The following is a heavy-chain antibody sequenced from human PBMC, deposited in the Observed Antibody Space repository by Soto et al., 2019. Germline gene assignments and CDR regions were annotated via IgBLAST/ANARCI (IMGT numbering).Heavy chain of an antibody. CDR2: ISSSSSTI. CDR1: GFTFSSYS. D-gene: IGHD3-3*01. J-gene: IGHJ6*03. Sequence: GGSLRLSCAASGFTFSSYSMNWVRQAPGKGLEWVSYISSSSSTIYYADSVKGRFTISRDNAKNSLYLQMNSLRAEDTAVYYCAGWGYDFWSGYYQPFSHYYYYMDVWGKGTTVTVSS. CDR3: AGWGYDFWSGYYQPFSHYYYYMDV. V-gene: IGHV3-48*01.